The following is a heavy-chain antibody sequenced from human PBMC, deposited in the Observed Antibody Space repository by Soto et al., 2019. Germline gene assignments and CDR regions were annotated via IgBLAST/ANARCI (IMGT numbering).Heavy chain of an antibody. CDR2: INHSGST. V-gene: IGHV4-34*01. CDR1: GGSFSGYY. J-gene: IGHJ6*02. CDR3: ARVVGTMVRGVIVYYYGMDV. D-gene: IGHD3-10*01. Sequence: SEILSLTCAVYGGSFSGYYWSWIRQPPGKGLEWIGEINHSGSTNYNPSLKSRVTISVDTSKNQFSLKLSSVTAADTAVYYCARVVGTMVRGVIVYYYGMDVWGQGTTVNVSS.